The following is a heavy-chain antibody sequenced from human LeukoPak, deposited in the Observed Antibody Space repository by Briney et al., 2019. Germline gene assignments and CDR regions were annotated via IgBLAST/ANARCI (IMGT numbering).Heavy chain of an antibody. CDR1: GYTFNNYG. J-gene: IGHJ6*03. Sequence: ASVKVSCKASGYTFNNYGINWVRQAPGQGLEWMGRISAYNGHTNYVQKLQGRVTMTTDTSTSTAYMELRSLRSDDTAVYYCARVEAARYYSYMDVWGKGTTVTVSS. D-gene: IGHD6-6*01. CDR2: ISAYNGHT. V-gene: IGHV1-18*01. CDR3: ARVEAARYYSYMDV.